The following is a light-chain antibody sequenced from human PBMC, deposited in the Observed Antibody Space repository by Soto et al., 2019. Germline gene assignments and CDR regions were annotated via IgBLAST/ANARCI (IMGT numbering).Light chain of an antibody. J-gene: IGLJ2*01. V-gene: IGLV1-44*01. CDR1: TSNIGTYT. CDR3: AAWDDSLDGPP. Sequence: QAVLSQPPSTSGTPGQRVTISCSGGTSNIGTYTVSWYQQFPETAPRLLIYGSDRRPSGVPDRFSGSKSGTSASLSIGGLHSEDEAHYYCAAWDDSLDGPPFGGGTKLTVL. CDR2: GSD.